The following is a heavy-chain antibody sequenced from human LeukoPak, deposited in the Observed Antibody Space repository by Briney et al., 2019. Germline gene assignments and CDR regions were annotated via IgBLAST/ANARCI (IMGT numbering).Heavy chain of an antibody. Sequence: GGSLRLSCAASGFTFSSYWMHWVRQAPGKGLVWVSRINSDGSSTSYADSMKGRFTISRDNAKNSLYLQMNSLRAEDTAVYYCARDQFGVPAAMPGQIFGAFDIWGQGTMVTVSS. J-gene: IGHJ3*02. V-gene: IGHV3-74*01. D-gene: IGHD2-2*01. CDR3: ARDQFGVPAAMPGQIFGAFDI. CDR1: GFTFSSYW. CDR2: INSDGSST.